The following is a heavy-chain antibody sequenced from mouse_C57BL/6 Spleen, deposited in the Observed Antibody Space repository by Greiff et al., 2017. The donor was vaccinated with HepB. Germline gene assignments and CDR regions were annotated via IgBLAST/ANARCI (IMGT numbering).Heavy chain of an antibody. Sequence: QVQLQQSGAELVRPWASVKLSCKASGYTFTSYGISWVKQRTGQGLEWIGEIYPRSGNTYYNEKFKGKATLTADKSSSTAYMELRSLTSEDSAVYVCARKDGSSYYFDYWGKGTTLTVSS. CDR3: ARKDGSSYYFDY. CDR2: IYPRSGNT. J-gene: IGHJ2*01. D-gene: IGHD1-1*01. CDR1: GYTFTSYG. V-gene: IGHV1-81*01.